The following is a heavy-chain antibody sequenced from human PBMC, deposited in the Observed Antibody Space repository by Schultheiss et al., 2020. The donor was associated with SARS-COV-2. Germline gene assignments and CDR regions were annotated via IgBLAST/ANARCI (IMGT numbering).Heavy chain of an antibody. J-gene: IGHJ4*02. Sequence: ESLKISCTVSGGSISSYYWSWIRQPPGKGLEWIGYIYYSGSTNYNPSLKSRVTISVDTSKNQFSLKLSSVTAADTAVYYCAREGNTAMGQTEFDYWGQGTLVTVSS. V-gene: IGHV4-59*01. D-gene: IGHD5-18*01. CDR3: AREGNTAMGQTEFDY. CDR2: IYYSGST. CDR1: GGSISSYY.